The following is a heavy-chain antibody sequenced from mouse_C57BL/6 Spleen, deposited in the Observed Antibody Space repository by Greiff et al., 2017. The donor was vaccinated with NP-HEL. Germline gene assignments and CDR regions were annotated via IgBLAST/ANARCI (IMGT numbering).Heavy chain of an antibody. CDR2: IYPGSGNT. Sequence: VQGVESGAELVRPGASVKLSCKASGYTFTDYYINWVKQRPGQGLEWIARIYPGSGNTYYNEKFKGKATLTAEKSSSTAYMQLSSLTSEDSAVYFCARGNYSRAMDYWGQGTSVTVSS. V-gene: IGHV1-76*01. D-gene: IGHD2-12*01. CDR1: GYTFTDYY. J-gene: IGHJ4*01. CDR3: ARGNYSRAMDY.